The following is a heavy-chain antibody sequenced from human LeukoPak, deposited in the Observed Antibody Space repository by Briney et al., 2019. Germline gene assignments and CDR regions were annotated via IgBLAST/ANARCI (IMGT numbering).Heavy chain of an antibody. CDR2: IYVTGT. CDR3: ARHIGGGIEDMDV. D-gene: IGHD3-16*02. V-gene: IGHV4-59*08. J-gene: IGHJ6*03. Sequence: SETLSLTCTVSGGSIRTYYWSWVRQSPGTGLEWIGYIYVTGTRYNPYLQSRVTISVDRSRNQFFLKMTSVTAGDTGVYYCARHIGGGIEDMDVWGRGTKVSVSS. CDR1: GGSIRTYY.